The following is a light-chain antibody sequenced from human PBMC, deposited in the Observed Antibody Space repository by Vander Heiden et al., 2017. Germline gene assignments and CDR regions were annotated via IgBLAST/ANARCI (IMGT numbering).Light chain of an antibody. CDR3: QRSDSTLFT. V-gene: IGKV1-39*01. J-gene: IGKJ3*01. CDR2: AAS. Sequence: DIQMTQSPSSLSASVGDRVTITCRASQSISSYLNWYQQKPGKAPKLLIYAASSLQSGVPSRFSGSGSGTDFTLTISRLQPEDIATYYCQRSDSTLFTFGHGTKVDIK. CDR1: QSISSY.